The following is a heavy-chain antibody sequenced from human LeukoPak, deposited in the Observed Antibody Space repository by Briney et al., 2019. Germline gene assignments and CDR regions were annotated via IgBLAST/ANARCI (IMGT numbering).Heavy chain of an antibody. V-gene: IGHV3-33*08. CDR1: GFTFSSYS. CDR2: IWYDGGNK. CDR3: ARDGDTAMVIYYFDY. D-gene: IGHD5-18*01. Sequence: GRSLRLSCAASGFTFSSYSMHWVRQAPGKGLEWVAVIWYDGGNKYYADSVKGRFTISRDNSKNTLYLQMNSLRAEDTAVYYCARDGDTAMVIYYFDYWGQGTLVTVSS. J-gene: IGHJ4*02.